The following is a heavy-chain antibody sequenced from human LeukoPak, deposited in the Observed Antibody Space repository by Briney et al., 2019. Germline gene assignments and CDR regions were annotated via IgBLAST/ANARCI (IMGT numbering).Heavy chain of an antibody. D-gene: IGHD3-10*01. CDR1: GGTLSSYA. V-gene: IGHV1-69*13. J-gene: IGHJ4*02. CDR2: IIPIFGTA. Sequence: SVKVSCKASGGTLSSYAISWVRQAPGQGLEWMGGIIPIFGTANYAQKFQGRVTITADESTSTAYMELSSLRSEDTAVYYCAREDGSGSFQPQFDYWGQGTLVIVSS. CDR3: AREDGSGSFQPQFDY.